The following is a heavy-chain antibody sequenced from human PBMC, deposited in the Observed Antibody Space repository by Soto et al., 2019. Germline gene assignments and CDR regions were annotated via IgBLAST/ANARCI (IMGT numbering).Heavy chain of an antibody. V-gene: IGHV4-30-2*01. CDR2: IYHSGST. CDR3: ARVPGP. Sequence: SETLSLTCGVSGGSISSGGYSWSWIRQPPGKGLEWIGYIYHSGSTYYNPSLKSRVTISVDRSKSQLSLKLSSVTAADTAVYYCARVPGPWGQGTLVTVSS. D-gene: IGHD3-10*01. J-gene: IGHJ5*02. CDR1: GGSISSGGYS.